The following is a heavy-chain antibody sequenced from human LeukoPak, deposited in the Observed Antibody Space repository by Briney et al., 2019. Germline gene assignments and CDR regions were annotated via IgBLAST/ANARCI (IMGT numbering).Heavy chain of an antibody. CDR1: GFTFDDYA. CDR3: AKVGAMSIYFYFHYMDV. D-gene: IGHD1-26*01. CDR2: ISGDGGST. V-gene: IGHV3-43*02. J-gene: IGHJ6*03. Sequence: PGGSLRLSCAASGFTFDDYAMHWVRQVPGKGLEWVSLISGDGGSTYYADSAKGRFTISRDNSKNSLYLQMNSLRTEDTALYYCAKVGAMSIYFYFHYMDVWGKGTTVTVSS.